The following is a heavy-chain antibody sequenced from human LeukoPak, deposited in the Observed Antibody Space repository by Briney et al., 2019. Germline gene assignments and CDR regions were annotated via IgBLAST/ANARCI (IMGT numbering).Heavy chain of an antibody. CDR3: AKVMKGSERLTMVRGVIIKTAGLYYMDV. CDR2: SSASGGST. CDR1: GFTFSSCG. J-gene: IGHJ6*03. Sequence: GGSLRLSCAASGFTFSSCGFNWVRQAPGKGLEWVSSSSASGGSTNYADSVKGRFTISRDNSKNTVYLQMNSLRAEDTAVYYCAKVMKGSERLTMVRGVIIKTAGLYYMDVWGKGTTVTVSS. D-gene: IGHD3-10*01. V-gene: IGHV3-23*01.